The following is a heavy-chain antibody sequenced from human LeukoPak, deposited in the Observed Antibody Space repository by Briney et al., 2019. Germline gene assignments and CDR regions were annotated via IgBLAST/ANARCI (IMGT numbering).Heavy chain of an antibody. V-gene: IGHV3-30-3*01. CDR2: ISYDGSNK. CDR3: NTDPSFFVIPQ. Sequence: GGSLRLSCAASGFTFSSYDMHWVRQAPGKGLEWVAVISYDGSNKYYADSVKGRFTISRDNSKNTLYLQMNSLRTEDTAVYYCNTDPSFFVIPQWGQGTLVTVSP. J-gene: IGHJ4*02. D-gene: IGHD3-16*02. CDR1: GFTFSSYD.